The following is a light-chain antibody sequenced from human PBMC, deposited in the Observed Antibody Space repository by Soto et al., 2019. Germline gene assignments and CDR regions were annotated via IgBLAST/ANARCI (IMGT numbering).Light chain of an antibody. V-gene: IGKV3-15*01. CDR2: GAS. J-gene: IGKJ1*01. Sequence: EIVMTQSPATLSVSPGERATLSCRASQSISSNLAWYHQKPGRPPRLLIYGASTRATGIPSRFNGSGSGTEFTLTISSVQSEDFAVYYCQHYNGWPPWTFGQGTKVEIK. CDR1: QSISSN. CDR3: QHYNGWPPWT.